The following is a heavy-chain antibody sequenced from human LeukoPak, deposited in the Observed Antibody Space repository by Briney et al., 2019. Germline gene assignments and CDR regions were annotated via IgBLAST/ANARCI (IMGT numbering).Heavy chain of an antibody. CDR1: GYSISSGYY. J-gene: IGHJ4*02. CDR3: ARHREGSTPWVFDS. CDR2: MDHSGTT. V-gene: IGHV4-38-2*01. D-gene: IGHD2-15*01. Sequence: SETLSLTCAVSGYSISSGYYWTVIRQPPGRGLEWIASMDHSGTTYYNPSLKSRVTISIDTSKNQFSLSLSSVTAADTAFYYCARHREGSTPWVFDSWGQGTLVTVSA.